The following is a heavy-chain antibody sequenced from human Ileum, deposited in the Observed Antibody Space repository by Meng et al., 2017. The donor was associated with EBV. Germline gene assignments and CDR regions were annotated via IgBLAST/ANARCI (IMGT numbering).Heavy chain of an antibody. V-gene: IGHV4-39*07. CDR1: GGSISTGYCF. CDR3: ASAYDYGDYEAFAY. Sequence: RVQQSGPGLVNPSGTLSRTCTVSGGSISTGYCFWGLLRQSPGKALECIGTIYYRGNTFYNPSLKSRLTISIDTSKNEFSLTLRSVTAADTALYYCASAYDYGDYEAFAYWGPGSLVTVSS. D-gene: IGHD4-17*01. J-gene: IGHJ4*02. CDR2: IYYRGNT.